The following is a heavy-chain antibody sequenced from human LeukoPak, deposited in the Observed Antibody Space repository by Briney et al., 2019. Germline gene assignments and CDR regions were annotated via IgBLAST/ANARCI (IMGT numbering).Heavy chain of an antibody. D-gene: IGHD2-2*01. V-gene: IGHV4-4*07. Sequence: SETLSLTCTVSGGSISSYYWSWLRQPAGKGLEWIGRIYTSGSTNYNPSLKSRVTMSVDTSKNQFSLKLSSVTAADTAVYYCAGETATYCSSTSCGFDPWGQGTLVTVSS. CDR1: GGSISSYY. CDR2: IYTSGST. J-gene: IGHJ5*02. CDR3: AGETATYCSSTSCGFDP.